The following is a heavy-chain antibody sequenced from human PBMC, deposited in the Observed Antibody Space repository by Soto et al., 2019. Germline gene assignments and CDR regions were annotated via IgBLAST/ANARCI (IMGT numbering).Heavy chain of an antibody. D-gene: IGHD4-17*01. CDR1: GFTFSSYG. CDR3: AKGADYGDYVRYFDL. V-gene: IGHV3-30*18. J-gene: IGHJ2*01. CDR2: ISYDGSNK. Sequence: QVQLVESGGGVVQPGRSLRLSCAASGFTFSSYGMHWVRQAPGKGLEWVAVISYDGSNKYYADSVKGRFTISRDNSKNTLYLQMNSLRAEDTAVYYCAKGADYGDYVRYFDLWGRGTLVTVSS.